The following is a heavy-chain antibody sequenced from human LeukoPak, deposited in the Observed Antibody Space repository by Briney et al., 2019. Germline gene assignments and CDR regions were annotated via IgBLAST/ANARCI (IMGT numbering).Heavy chain of an antibody. CDR2: IIPIFGTA. V-gene: IGHV1-69*13. CDR3: ARAVVSRASLGSSGYYPSGYYYYGMDV. Sequence: ASVKVSCKASGGTFSSYAISWVRQAPGQGLEWMGGIIPIFGTANYAQKFQGRVTITADESTSTAYMELSSLRSEDTAVYYCARAVVSRASLGSSGYYPSGYYYYGMDVWGQGTTVTVSS. J-gene: IGHJ6*02. D-gene: IGHD3-22*01. CDR1: GGTFSSYA.